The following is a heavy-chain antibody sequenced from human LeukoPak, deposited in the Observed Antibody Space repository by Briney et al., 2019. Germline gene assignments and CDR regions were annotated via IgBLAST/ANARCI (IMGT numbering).Heavy chain of an antibody. V-gene: IGHV1-8*01. Sequence: GASVKVSCKASGYTFTSYDINWVRQATGQGLEWMGWMNPNSGNTGYAQKFQGRVTMTRNTSISTAYMELSSLRSEDTAVYYCARGGLERRFLEWYHPRDAFDIWGQGTMVTVSS. J-gene: IGHJ3*02. CDR1: GYTFTSYD. D-gene: IGHD3-3*01. CDR2: MNPNSGNT. CDR3: ARGGLERRFLEWYHPRDAFDI.